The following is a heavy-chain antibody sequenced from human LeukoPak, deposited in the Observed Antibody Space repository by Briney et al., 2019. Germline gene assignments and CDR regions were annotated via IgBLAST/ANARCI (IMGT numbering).Heavy chain of an antibody. D-gene: IGHD3-10*01. CDR3: AGGRVKYYYGSGSNNWFDP. V-gene: IGHV4-34*01. Sequence: SETLSLTCAVYGGSFSGYYWSWIRQPPGKGLEWIGEINHSGSTNYNPSLKSRVTISVDTSKNQFSLKLSSVTAADTAVYYCAGGRVKYYYGSGSNNWFDPWGQGTLVTVSS. CDR2: INHSGST. J-gene: IGHJ5*02. CDR1: GGSFSGYY.